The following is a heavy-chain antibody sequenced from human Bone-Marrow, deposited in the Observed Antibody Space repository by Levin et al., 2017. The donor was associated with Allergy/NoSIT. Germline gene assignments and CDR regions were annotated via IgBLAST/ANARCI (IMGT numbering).Heavy chain of an antibody. CDR1: GFTVSSNY. CDR2: IYSGGST. Sequence: GESLKISCAASGFTVSSNYMSWVRQAPGKGLEWVSVIYSGGSTYYADSVKGRFTISRDNSKNTLYLQMNSLRAEDTAVYYCASLWFGEYVDYWGQGTLVTVSS. J-gene: IGHJ4*02. V-gene: IGHV3-66*01. CDR3: ASLWFGEYVDY. D-gene: IGHD3-10*01.